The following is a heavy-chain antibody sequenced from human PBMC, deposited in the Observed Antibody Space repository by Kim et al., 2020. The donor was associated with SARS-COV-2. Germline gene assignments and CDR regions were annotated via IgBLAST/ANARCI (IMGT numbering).Heavy chain of an antibody. Sequence: SETPSLTCTVSGGSISSYYWSWIRQPPGKGLEWIGYIYYSGSTNYNPSLKSRVTISVDTSKNQFSLKLSSVTAADTAVYYCARVIFGVVTLGWFDPWGQGTLVTVSS. CDR2: IYYSGST. CDR3: ARVIFGVVTLGWFDP. J-gene: IGHJ5*02. CDR1: GGSISSYY. V-gene: IGHV4-59*01. D-gene: IGHD3-3*01.